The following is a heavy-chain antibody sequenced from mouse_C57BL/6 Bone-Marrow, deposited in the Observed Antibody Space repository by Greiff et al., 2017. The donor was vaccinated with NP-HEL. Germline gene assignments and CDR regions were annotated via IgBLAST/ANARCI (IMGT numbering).Heavy chain of an antibody. J-gene: IGHJ4*01. CDR1: GYAFSSSW. V-gene: IGHV1-82*01. CDR2: IYPGDGDT. CDR3: ARSDWDPYYAMDY. D-gene: IGHD4-1*01. Sequence: VQLQQSGPELVKPGASVKISCKASGYAFSSSWMNWVKQRPGKGLEWIGRIYPGDGDTNYNGKFKGKATLTADKSSSTAYMQLSSLTSEDSAVYFCARSDWDPYYAMDYWGQGTSVTVSS.